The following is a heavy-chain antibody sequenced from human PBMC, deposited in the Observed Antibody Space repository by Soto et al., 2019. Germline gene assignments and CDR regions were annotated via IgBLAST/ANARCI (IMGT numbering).Heavy chain of an antibody. CDR1: GGSISSYY. CDR2: IYYSGST. Sequence: KTSETLYLTSTVSGGSISSYYWSWIRQPPGKGLEWIGYIYYSGSTNYNPSLKSRVTISVDTSKNQFSLKLSSVTAADTAVYYCARVPRGYSYGWYFDYWGQGTLVTVSS. CDR3: ARVPRGYSYGWYFDY. J-gene: IGHJ4*02. D-gene: IGHD5-18*01. V-gene: IGHV4-59*01.